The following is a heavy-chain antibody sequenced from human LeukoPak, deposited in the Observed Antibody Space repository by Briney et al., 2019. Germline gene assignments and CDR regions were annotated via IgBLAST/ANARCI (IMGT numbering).Heavy chain of an antibody. D-gene: IGHD3-10*01. Sequence: GESLKISCKDSEYSFTRYWISWVRQMPGKGLAWMGRIDPSDSYTNYSPYFQGHVTLSADKSISTAYLQWSSLKASGTALYYCARQKRGKYITYWGQGTLVTVSS. J-gene: IGHJ4*02. CDR3: ARQKRGKYITY. CDR1: EYSFTRYW. CDR2: IDPSDSYT. V-gene: IGHV5-10-1*01.